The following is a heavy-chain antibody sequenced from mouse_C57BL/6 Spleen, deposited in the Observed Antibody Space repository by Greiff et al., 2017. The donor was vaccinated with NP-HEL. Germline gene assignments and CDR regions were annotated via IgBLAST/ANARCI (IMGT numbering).Heavy chain of an antibody. CDR3: ARGGPKGDYFDY. CDR1: GYTFTSYT. J-gene: IGHJ2*01. V-gene: IGHV1-4*01. Sequence: QVQLQQSGAELARPGASVKMSCKASGYTFTSYTMHWVKQRPGQGLEWIGYINPSSGYTKYNQKFKDKATLTADKSSSTAYMQLSSLTSEDSAVYYCARGGPKGDYFDYWGQGTTLTVSS. CDR2: INPSSGYT.